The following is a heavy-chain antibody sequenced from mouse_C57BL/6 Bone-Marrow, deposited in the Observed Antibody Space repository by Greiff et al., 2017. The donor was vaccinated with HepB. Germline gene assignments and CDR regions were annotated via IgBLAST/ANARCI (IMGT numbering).Heavy chain of an antibody. Sequence: QVQLQQPGTELVKPGASVKLSCKASGYTFTSYWMHWVKQRPGQGLEWIGNINPSNGGTNYNEKFKSKATLTVDKSSSTAYMQLSSLTSEDAAVYYCARGSWVYYAMDYGGKGTSVTVSS. V-gene: IGHV1-53*01. D-gene: IGHD4-1*01. CDR3: ARGSWVYYAMDY. CDR1: GYTFTSYW. CDR2: INPSNGGT. J-gene: IGHJ4*01.